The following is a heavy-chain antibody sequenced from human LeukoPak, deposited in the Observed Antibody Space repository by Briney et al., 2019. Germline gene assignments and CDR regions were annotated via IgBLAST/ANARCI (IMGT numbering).Heavy chain of an antibody. V-gene: IGHV3-30*02. D-gene: IGHD4-11*01. CDR1: GFTFSSYG. Sequence: GGSLRLSCAASGFTFSSYGMHWVRQAPGKGLEWVAFIRYDGSNKYYADSVKGRFTISRDNSKNTLYLQMNSLRAEDTAVYYCAKDLDYSLGVWFDPWGQGTLVTVSS. CDR3: AKDLDYSLGVWFDP. CDR2: IRYDGSNK. J-gene: IGHJ5*02.